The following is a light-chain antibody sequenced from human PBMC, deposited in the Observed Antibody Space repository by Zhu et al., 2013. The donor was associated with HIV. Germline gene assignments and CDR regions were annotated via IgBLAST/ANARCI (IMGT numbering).Light chain of an antibody. Sequence: QSALTQPASVSGSPGQSITISCTGTSSDIGSYNLVSWYQQHPGKAPKLVIYEVSERPSGVSNRFSGSKSGNTASLTISGLQAEDEADYYCCSYAGSITHVVFGGGTKLTVL. CDR2: EVS. J-gene: IGLJ2*01. CDR1: SSDIGSYNL. CDR3: CSYAGSITHVV. V-gene: IGLV2-23*02.